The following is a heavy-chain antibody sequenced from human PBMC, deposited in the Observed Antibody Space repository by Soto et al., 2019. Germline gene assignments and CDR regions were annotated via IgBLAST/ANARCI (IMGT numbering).Heavy chain of an antibody. J-gene: IGHJ3*01. CDR1: GFTFIRYS. CDR3: VRVYAYNTFDL. CDR2: FSNSGSVI. V-gene: IGHV3-48*02. D-gene: IGHD3-16*01. Sequence: GGSLRLSCAASGFTFIRYSLSLVRHAPGKGLEWVSSFSNSGSVIHDADSVKGRFTISRDNAKNALSLQMNSLRDEDTALYYCVRVYAYNTFDLWGQGTLVTV.